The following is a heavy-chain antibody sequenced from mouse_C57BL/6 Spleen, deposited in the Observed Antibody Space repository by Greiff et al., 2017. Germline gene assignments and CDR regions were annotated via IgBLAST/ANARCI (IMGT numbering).Heavy chain of an antibody. D-gene: IGHD2-3*01. J-gene: IGHJ3*01. CDR1: GFTFSDYG. V-gene: IGHV5-15*01. CDR2: ISNLAYSI. CDR3: ARLGWLPSWFAY. Sequence: EVKLMESGGGLVQPGGSLKLSCAASGFTFSDYGMAWVRQAPRKGPEWVAFISNLAYSIYYADTVTGRFTISRENAKNTLYLEMSSLRSEDTAMYYCARLGWLPSWFAYWGKGTLVTVSA.